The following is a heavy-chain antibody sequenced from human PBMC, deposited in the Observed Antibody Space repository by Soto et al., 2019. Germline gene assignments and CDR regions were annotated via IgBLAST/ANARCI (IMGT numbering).Heavy chain of an antibody. CDR1: GGSIGSGGYS. V-gene: IGHV4-30-2*01. Sequence: PSETLSLTCAVSGGSIGSGGYSWSWIRQPPGKGLEWIGYIYQSGGTYYNPSLKSRVTISENRSKNQFSLILNSVTAADTAVYYCPRGESAQQLPPDYYFGLDVWGQGTTVT. D-gene: IGHD6-13*01. CDR2: IYQSGGT. J-gene: IGHJ6*02. CDR3: PRGESAQQLPPDYYFGLDV.